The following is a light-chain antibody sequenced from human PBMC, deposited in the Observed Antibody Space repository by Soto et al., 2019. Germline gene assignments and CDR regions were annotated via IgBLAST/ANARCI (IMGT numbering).Light chain of an antibody. CDR1: SSDVGSYDF. CDR3: SSYSSSTVRYV. CDR2: EVS. J-gene: IGLJ1*01. Sequence: QLVLTQPASVSESPGQSITMSCTGTSSDVGSYDFVSWYQQHPGKAPKLLIYEVSNRPSGVSARFSGSKSDNTASLTISGLQAADEADYFCSSYSSSTVRYVFGSGTKLTVL. V-gene: IGLV2-14*01.